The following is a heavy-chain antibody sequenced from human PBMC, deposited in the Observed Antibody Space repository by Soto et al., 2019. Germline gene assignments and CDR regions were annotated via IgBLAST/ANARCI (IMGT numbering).Heavy chain of an antibody. CDR3: ARSGGLDRDFNY. D-gene: IGHD2-15*01. V-gene: IGHV1-69*13. CDR2: IIPMFDTP. J-gene: IGHJ4*02. Sequence: SVKVSCKASGGSFSTYVITWLRQAPGQGLEWMGGIIPMFDTPIYAQKFQDRVTITADESTSTAYMQLSSLRSGDTAFYYCARSGGLDRDFNYWGQGSLVTVSS. CDR1: GGSFSTYV.